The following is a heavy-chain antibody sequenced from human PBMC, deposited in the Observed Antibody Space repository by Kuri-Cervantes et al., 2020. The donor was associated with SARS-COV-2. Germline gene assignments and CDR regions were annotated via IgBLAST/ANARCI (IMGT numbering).Heavy chain of an antibody. D-gene: IGHD1-1*01. CDR1: GFTVSSNY. V-gene: IGHV3-53*01. Sequence: GGSLRLSCAASGFTVSSNYMSWVRQAPGKGLEWVSVIYSGGGTYYADSVKGRFTISRDNYKNTLCLQMNSLRAEDTAVYYCARRESWKGDFDIWGQGTMVTVSS. CDR2: IYSGGGT. CDR3: ARRESWKGDFDI. J-gene: IGHJ3*02.